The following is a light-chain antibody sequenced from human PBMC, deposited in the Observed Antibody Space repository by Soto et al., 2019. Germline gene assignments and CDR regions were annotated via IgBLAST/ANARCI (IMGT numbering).Light chain of an antibody. V-gene: IGKV3-20*01. CDR3: QQHGSSPCS. Sequence: ENVLTQSPGTLSLFPGXRATLSCRASQSVRSSSLAWYQQKRGQAPGLLIYGASSRATGIPDRFSGSGSGTDFTLTISRLEPEDFAVYYCQQHGSSPCSFGQGTKVDIK. CDR1: QSVRSSS. J-gene: IGKJ1*01. CDR2: GAS.